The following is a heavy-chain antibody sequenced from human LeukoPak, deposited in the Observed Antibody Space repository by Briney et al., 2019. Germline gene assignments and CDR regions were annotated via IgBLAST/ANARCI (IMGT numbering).Heavy chain of an antibody. CDR1: GGSISSSSYY. J-gene: IGHJ6*03. V-gene: IGHV4-61*01. Sequence: SETLSLTCTVSGGSISSSSYYWSWIRQPPGKGLEWLGYIYYSGSSNYNPSLKSRVTISADTSKNQFSLKLSSVTAADTAVYYCARVPRSYYYYYYMDVWGKGTTVTVSS. CDR2: IYYSGSS. CDR3: ARVPRSYYYYYYMDV.